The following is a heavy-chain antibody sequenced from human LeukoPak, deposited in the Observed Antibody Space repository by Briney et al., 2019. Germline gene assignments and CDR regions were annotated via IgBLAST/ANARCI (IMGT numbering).Heavy chain of an antibody. CDR3: ARRIPYGLSYFDY. V-gene: IGHV3-7*04. CDR2: IKEDGSDA. D-gene: IGHD2-2*02. CDR1: GFIFRSFW. J-gene: IGHJ4*02. Sequence: GALRLSCSASGFIFRSFWMTWVRPAPGKGLELVANIKEDGSDANYVDAVRGRFTISRDNAKDSLYLQMNSVRPEDTAVYYCARRIPYGLSYFDYWGQGTLVTVSS.